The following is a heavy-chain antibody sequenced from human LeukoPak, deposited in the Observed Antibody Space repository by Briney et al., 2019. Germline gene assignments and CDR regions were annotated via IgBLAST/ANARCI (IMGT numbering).Heavy chain of an antibody. CDR2: IYYSGST. CDR3: ARRVPGFRLDY. CDR1: GGSISSSSYY. D-gene: IGHD2-2*01. Sequence: SETLSLTCTVSGGSISSSSYYWGWIRQPPGKGLEWIGYIYYSGSTNYNPSLKSRVTISVDTSKNQFSLKLSSVTAADTAVYYCARRVPGFRLDYWGQGTLVTVSS. J-gene: IGHJ4*02. V-gene: IGHV4-61*05.